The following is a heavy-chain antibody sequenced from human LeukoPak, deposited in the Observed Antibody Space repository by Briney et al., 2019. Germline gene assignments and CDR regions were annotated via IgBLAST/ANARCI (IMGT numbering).Heavy chain of an antibody. Sequence: QAGGSLRLSCAASGFTFSSYAMSWVRQAPGKGLEWVSAISGSGGSTYYADSVKGRFTISRDNSKNTLYLQMNSLRAEDTAVYYCAKDLGELLDGPPRYYMDVWDKGTTVTVSS. J-gene: IGHJ6*03. CDR1: GFTFSSYA. CDR3: AKDLGELLDGPPRYYMDV. V-gene: IGHV3-23*01. CDR2: ISGSGGST. D-gene: IGHD1-26*01.